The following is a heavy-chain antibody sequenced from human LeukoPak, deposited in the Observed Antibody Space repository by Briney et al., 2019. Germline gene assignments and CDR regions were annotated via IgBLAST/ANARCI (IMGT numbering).Heavy chain of an antibody. D-gene: IGHD6-13*01. J-gene: IGHJ5*02. CDR1: GFTFSSYS. CDR2: ISSSSSYI. V-gene: IGHV3-21*01. CDR3: ARDDSSSDNWFAP. Sequence: GGSLRLSCAASGFTFSSYSMNWVRQAPGKGLEWVSSISSSSSYIYCADSVKGRFTISRDNAKNSLYLQMNSLRAEDTAVYYCARDDSSSDNWFAPWGQGTLVTVSS.